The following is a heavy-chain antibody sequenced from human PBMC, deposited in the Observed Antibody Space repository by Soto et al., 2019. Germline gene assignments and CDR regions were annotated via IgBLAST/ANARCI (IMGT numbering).Heavy chain of an antibody. D-gene: IGHD3-10*01. CDR3: ARLTSMVRGVIDNWFDP. Sequence: QVPLVQSGAEVKKPGSSVTVSCKASGGTFSSYAIHWVRQAPGQGLEWMRGIIPMYGPAKYAQRFQGRVTITADESTTTDYMELTSLTSQDTAAYYCARLTSMVRGVIDNWFDPWGHGTLVTVSS. CDR1: GGTFSSYA. V-gene: IGHV1-69*01. J-gene: IGHJ5*02. CDR2: IIPMYGPA.